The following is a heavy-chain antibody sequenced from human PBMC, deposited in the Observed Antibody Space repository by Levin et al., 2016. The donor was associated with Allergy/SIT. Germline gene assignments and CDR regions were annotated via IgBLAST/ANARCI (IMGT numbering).Heavy chain of an antibody. CDR3: ARDGMVRGVIIGFDP. V-gene: IGHV4-61*02. CDR2: IYTSGST. D-gene: IGHD3-10*01. Sequence: WIRQPPGKGLEWIGRIYTSGSTNYNPSLKSRVTISVDTSKNQFSLKLSSVTAADTAVYYCARDGMVRGVIIGFDPWGQGTLVTVSS. J-gene: IGHJ5*02.